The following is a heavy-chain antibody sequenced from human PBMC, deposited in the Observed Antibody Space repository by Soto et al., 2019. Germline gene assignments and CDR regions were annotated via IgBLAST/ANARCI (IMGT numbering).Heavy chain of an antibody. CDR1: GFTFSSYG. D-gene: IGHD2-15*01. Sequence: GGSLILSCTASGFTFSSYGMHWVRQAPGKGLEWVAVIWYDGSNKYCADSVKGRFTISRDNSKNTLYLQMNSLRAEDTAVYYCARDSYSRYCSGGSCYSSAFDIWGQGTMVTVSS. CDR2: IWYDGSNK. CDR3: ARDSYSRYCSGGSCYSSAFDI. J-gene: IGHJ3*02. V-gene: IGHV3-33*01.